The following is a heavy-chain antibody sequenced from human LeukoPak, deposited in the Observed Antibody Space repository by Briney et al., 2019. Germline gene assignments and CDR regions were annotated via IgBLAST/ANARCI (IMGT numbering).Heavy chain of an antibody. CDR1: GFTFSTYY. D-gene: IGHD1-26*01. J-gene: IGHJ4*02. CDR3: ARAVKWGY. V-gene: IGHV3-11*04. CDR2: ISGSGTSAI. Sequence: KSGGSLRLSCAASGFTFSTYYISWIRQAPGKGLEWISYISGSGTSAIYYADSVQGRFTISRDNPKNSVYLQMNNLRDEDTAVYYCARAVKWGYWGQGVLVTVSS.